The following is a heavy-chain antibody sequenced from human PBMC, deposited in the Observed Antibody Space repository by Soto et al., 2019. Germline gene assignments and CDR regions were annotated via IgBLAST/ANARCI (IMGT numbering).Heavy chain of an antibody. V-gene: IGHV3-21*01. J-gene: IGHJ4*02. Sequence: EVQLVESGGGLVKPGGSLRLSCAASGFTFSSYSMNWVRQAPGKGLEWVSSISSSSSYIYYADSVKGGFTISRDNAKNSLYLQMNSLRAEDTAVYYCARGSGFGYCSGGSCPPRWGQGTLVTVSS. CDR3: ARGSGFGYCSGGSCPPR. D-gene: IGHD2-15*01. CDR2: ISSSSSYI. CDR1: GFTFSSYS.